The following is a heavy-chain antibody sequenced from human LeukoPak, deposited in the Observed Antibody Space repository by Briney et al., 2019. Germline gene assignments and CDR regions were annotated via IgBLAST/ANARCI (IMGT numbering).Heavy chain of an antibody. J-gene: IGHJ4*02. V-gene: IGHV1-2*02. D-gene: IGHD5-24*01. Sequence: ASVKVSCKASGYTFTGYYMHWVRQAPGQGLEWMGWINPNSGGTNYAQKFQERVTITRDMSTSTAYMELSSLRSEDTAVYYCAAVLGDGYNSYFDYWGQGTLVTVSS. CDR1: GYTFTGYY. CDR3: AAVLGDGYNSYFDY. CDR2: INPNSGGT.